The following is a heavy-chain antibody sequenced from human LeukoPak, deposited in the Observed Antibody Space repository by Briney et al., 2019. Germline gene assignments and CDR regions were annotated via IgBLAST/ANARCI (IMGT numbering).Heavy chain of an antibody. V-gene: IGHV4-61*08. CDR2: IYYGGNT. J-gene: IGHJ5*02. CDR3: ARHYGP. CDR1: GGSFNSDDYY. Sequence: SETLSLTCGVSGGSFNSDDYYWNWIRQPPGRGLEWIGYIYYGGNTNYNPSLKSRVTISVDTSKNQFSLKLNSVTAADTAVYYCARHYGPWGQGTLVTVSS. D-gene: IGHD3-16*01.